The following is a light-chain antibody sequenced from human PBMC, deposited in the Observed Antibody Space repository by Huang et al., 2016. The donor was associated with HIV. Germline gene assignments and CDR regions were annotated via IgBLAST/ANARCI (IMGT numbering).Light chain of an antibody. CDR3: QQYNGWPPEYT. Sequence: EIVVTQSPATLSVSPGGRATLSWRASQTVSSTLAWYQQKPGQAPRLLSYGASTRATGIPARFSGSGSGTEFTLTIISLQSEDCAVYYCQQYNGWPPEYTFGQGTRLEIK. V-gene: IGKV3-15*01. CDR2: GAS. J-gene: IGKJ2*01. CDR1: QTVSST.